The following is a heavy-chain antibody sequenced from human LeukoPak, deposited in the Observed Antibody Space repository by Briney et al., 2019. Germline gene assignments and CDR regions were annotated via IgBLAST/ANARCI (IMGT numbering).Heavy chain of an antibody. CDR3: ARVNGGFSYDFDS. J-gene: IGHJ4*01. D-gene: IGHD4-23*01. V-gene: IGHV1-2*02. CDR1: GYTFTDYY. CDR2: VNGYSGGT. Sequence: ASVTVSCKASGYTFTDYYMHWVRQAPGQGLEWMGWVNGYSGGTNYAQKFQGRVTMTRDTSISTAYMELSGLRTDDTAVYYCARVNGGFSYDFDSWGHGTLVTSSS.